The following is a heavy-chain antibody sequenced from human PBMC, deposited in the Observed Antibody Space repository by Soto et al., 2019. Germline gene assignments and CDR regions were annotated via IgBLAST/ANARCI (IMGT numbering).Heavy chain of an antibody. CDR3: ARVPGL. CDR2: IYHSGST. Sequence: QLQLQESCSGLVKPSQTLSLTCAVSGGSISSGGYSWSWLRQPPGKGLEWIGYIYHSGSTYYNPSLKSRVTISVDRSKNQFSLKLSSVTAADTAVYYCARVPGLWGRGTLVTVSS. V-gene: IGHV4-30-2*01. CDR1: GGSISSGGYS. J-gene: IGHJ2*01.